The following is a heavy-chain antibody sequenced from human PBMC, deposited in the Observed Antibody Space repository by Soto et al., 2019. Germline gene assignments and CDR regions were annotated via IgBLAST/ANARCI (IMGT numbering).Heavy chain of an antibody. Sequence: QVQLVQSGAEVKKPGSSVKVSCKASGGTFSTYTVIWVRQAPGQGLEWMGRIIPMLDITNTAQSFQGRVTIPADKPTSTAYLEVSTLRSADTAIYFCTLGSWSAETFDIWGRGTMVTVPS. V-gene: IGHV1-69*02. CDR3: TLGSWSAETFDI. D-gene: IGHD6-13*01. CDR2: IIPMLDIT. J-gene: IGHJ3*02. CDR1: GGTFSTYT.